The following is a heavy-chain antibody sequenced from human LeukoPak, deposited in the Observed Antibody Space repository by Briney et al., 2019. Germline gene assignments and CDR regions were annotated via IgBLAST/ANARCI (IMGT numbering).Heavy chain of an antibody. CDR3: AKDSNWAFDY. D-gene: IGHD7-27*01. CDR2: IRPDGSNK. Sequence: GGSLRLSCAASRFTFRSYGMHWVRQAPGKGLEWVAFIRPDGSNKYYADSMKGRFTISRDNSKNTLYRQMNSLRAEDTAVYYCAKDSNWAFDYWGQGTLVTVSS. CDR1: RFTFRSYG. V-gene: IGHV3-30*02. J-gene: IGHJ4*02.